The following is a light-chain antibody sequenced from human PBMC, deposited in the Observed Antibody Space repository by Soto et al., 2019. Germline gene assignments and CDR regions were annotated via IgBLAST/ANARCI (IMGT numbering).Light chain of an antibody. V-gene: IGKV3-15*01. Sequence: EIVVTQSPATLSVSPGERATLSCRASQSVSSNLAWYQQTPGQAPGLLIYAASTRATGIPARFSGSGSGTEFTLTINSLQSEDSAVYYCQQHNAWPWTFGQGTKV. CDR1: QSVSSN. J-gene: IGKJ1*01. CDR3: QQHNAWPWT. CDR2: AAS.